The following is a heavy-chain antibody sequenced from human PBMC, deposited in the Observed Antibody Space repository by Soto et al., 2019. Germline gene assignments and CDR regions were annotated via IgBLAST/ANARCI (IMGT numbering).Heavy chain of an antibody. J-gene: IGHJ6*02. CDR2: IVVGSGNT. CDR1: GFTLTSSA. Sequence: SVKVSFKASGFTLTSSAVQWVRQARGQRLEWIGWIVVGSGNTIYAQRFQERVAITRDMSTSTAYMELRSLRSKDTAEYYCAAVGIASVGYYNGMDVWGQGTTVTVSS. V-gene: IGHV1-58*01. CDR3: AAVGIASVGYYNGMDV. D-gene: IGHD6-13*01.